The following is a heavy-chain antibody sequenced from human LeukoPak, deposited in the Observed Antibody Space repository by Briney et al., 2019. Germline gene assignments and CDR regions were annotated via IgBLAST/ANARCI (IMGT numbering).Heavy chain of an antibody. CDR1: GGSISSYY. Sequence: SETLSLTXTVSGGSISSYYWSWIRQPPGKGLEWTGYIYYSGSTNYNPSLKSRVTISVDTSKNQFSLKLSSVTAADTAVYYCARDRSIAARPYWFDPWGQGTLVTVSS. CDR3: ARDRSIAARPYWFDP. V-gene: IGHV4-59*01. D-gene: IGHD6-6*01. CDR2: IYYSGST. J-gene: IGHJ5*02.